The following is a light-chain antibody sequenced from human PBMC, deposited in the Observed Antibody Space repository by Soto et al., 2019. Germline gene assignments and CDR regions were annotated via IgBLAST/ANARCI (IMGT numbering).Light chain of an antibody. Sequence: SVLTQPPSVSGAPGQRVTIPSPGSSAKIGAAYNVDWYQQLQGTAPKPLIYGNNNRPSGVPARFSGPRSGTSASLAIAGLQAEDEGDYYCQSYDSSLSGYVFGTGTKVTVL. CDR1: SAKIGAAYN. CDR3: QSYDSSLSGYV. V-gene: IGLV1-40*01. CDR2: GNN. J-gene: IGLJ1*01.